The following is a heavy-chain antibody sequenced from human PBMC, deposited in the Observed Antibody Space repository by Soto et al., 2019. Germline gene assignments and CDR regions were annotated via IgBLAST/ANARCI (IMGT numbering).Heavy chain of an antibody. CDR1: GFTFSRYD. J-gene: IGHJ5*02. CDR3: ARGALGFDP. CDR2: IGTSGDT. Sequence: EVQVVESGGGLVQPGGSLRLSCAASGFTFSRYDMHWVRQATGRGLEWVSGIGTSGDTYYAGSVKVRFTISRENAKNAVYIQMNSLRAGDTAVYYCARGALGFDPWGQGTLVAVSS. V-gene: IGHV3-13*04. D-gene: IGHD6-6*01.